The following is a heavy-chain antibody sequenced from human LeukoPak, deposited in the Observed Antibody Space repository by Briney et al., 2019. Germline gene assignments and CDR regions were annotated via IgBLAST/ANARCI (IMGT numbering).Heavy chain of an antibody. Sequence: GGSLRLSCVASGFIFSTYAMHWVRQAPGKGLEWVAVISYDGSKKYHADSVKGRFTISRDNSKNTLYLQMNSLRAEDTAVYYCAKGRGIKMATKSPDAFDIWGQGTMVTVSS. CDR1: GFIFSTYA. J-gene: IGHJ3*02. V-gene: IGHV3-30*04. CDR3: AKGRGIKMATKSPDAFDI. D-gene: IGHD5-24*01. CDR2: ISYDGSKK.